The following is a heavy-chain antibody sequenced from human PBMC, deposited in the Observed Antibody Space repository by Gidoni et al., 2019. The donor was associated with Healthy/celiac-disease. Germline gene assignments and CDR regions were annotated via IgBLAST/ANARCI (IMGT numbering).Heavy chain of an antibody. V-gene: IGHV1-46*01. CDR3: ARPIGYCSGGGCYVGFEFDD. CDR2: INPSGGST. J-gene: IGHJ4*02. CDR1: GSTFTSYY. Sequence: QVQLVQSGAQVKTPGASVKVSCQASGSTFTSYYMHWVRQAPGQGLEGVGIINPSGGSTSYGQKFQGKVTMTRDTATSTVYMELSSLRSEDTAVYYCARPIGYCSGGGCYVGFEFDDWGQGTLVTVSS. D-gene: IGHD2-15*01.